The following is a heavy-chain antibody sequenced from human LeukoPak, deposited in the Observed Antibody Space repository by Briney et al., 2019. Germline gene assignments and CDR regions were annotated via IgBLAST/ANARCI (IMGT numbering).Heavy chain of an antibody. CDR3: AKDLIGTWAPDY. Sequence: GGSLRLSCAASGFTFSSYWMSGVRQAPGKGLAWVAFIRSDGSTDYYADSVKGRFTISRDNSKDTPYLQMNSLRGEDTAVYYCAKDLIGTWAPDYWGQGTLVTVSS. D-gene: IGHD1-1*01. CDR1: GFTFSSYW. CDR2: IRSDGSTD. V-gene: IGHV3-30*02. J-gene: IGHJ4*02.